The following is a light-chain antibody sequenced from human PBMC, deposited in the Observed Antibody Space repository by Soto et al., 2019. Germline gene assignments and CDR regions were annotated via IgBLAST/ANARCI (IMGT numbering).Light chain of an antibody. V-gene: IGKV3-11*01. CDR1: QSVTKY. CDR3: XQRSNWPLT. J-gene: IGKJ4*01. Sequence: EVVLTQSPATLSLSPGERATLSCRASQSVTKYLAWYQQKPGQALRLLIYDVSKRATGIPARFSGSGSETDFTLTISSLEPGDFAXXXXXQRSNWPLTFGGGTKLEIK. CDR2: DVS.